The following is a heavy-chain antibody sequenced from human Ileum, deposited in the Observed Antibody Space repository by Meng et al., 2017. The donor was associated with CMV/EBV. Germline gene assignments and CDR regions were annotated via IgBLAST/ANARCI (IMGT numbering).Heavy chain of an antibody. CDR3: ARDLTIFGVVSDRWYYGMDV. D-gene: IGHD3-3*01. CDR2: ISSSGSTI. J-gene: IGHJ6*02. V-gene: IGHV3-48*03. Sequence: GGSLRLSCAASGFTFSSYEMNWVRQAPGKGLEWVSYISSSGSTIYYADSVKGRFTISRDNAKNSLYLQMNSLRAEDTAVYYCARDLTIFGVVSDRWYYGMDVWGQGTTVTVSS. CDR1: GFTFSSYE.